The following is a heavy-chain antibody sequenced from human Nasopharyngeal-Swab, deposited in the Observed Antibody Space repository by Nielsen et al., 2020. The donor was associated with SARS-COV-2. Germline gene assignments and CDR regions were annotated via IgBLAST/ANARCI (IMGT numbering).Heavy chain of an antibody. CDR2: FDPEDGER. V-gene: IGHV1-24*01. J-gene: IGHJ3*02. Sequence: ASVTVSCKVSGYTLTASSMHWVRQAPGKGLEWMGGFDPEDGERFSAQRFQGRVTMTEDTSTDTAYMELSSLRSEDTAVYYCATQKLWSSGFDIWGQGTMVTVSS. CDR3: ATQKLWSSGFDI. CDR1: GYTLTASS. D-gene: IGHD3-10*01.